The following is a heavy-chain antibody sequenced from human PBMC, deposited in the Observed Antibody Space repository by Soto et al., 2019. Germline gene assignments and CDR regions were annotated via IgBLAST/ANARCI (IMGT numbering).Heavy chain of an antibody. CDR2: IDSDGSST. CDR3: TRRWNDQPFDY. CDR1: VFSFSRFW. D-gene: IGHD1-1*01. J-gene: IGHJ4*02. V-gene: IGHV3-74*01. Sequence: PWGSLRLYGAAPVFSFSRFWMHWVRQAPGKGLVWVSRIDSDGSSTNYADSVKGRFTISRDNAKNTLYLQMNSLRAEDTAVYYCTRRWNDQPFDYWGQGTLVTVSS.